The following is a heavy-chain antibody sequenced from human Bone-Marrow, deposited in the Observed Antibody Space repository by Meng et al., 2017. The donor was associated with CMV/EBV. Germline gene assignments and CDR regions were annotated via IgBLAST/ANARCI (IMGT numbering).Heavy chain of an antibody. CDR3: ARGPSKYYYGSGSYYTNWFDP. V-gene: IGHV3-30*04. CDR2: ISYDGSNK. D-gene: IGHD3-10*01. J-gene: IGHJ5*02. Sequence: GESLKISCAASRFTFSSYAMHWVRQAPGKGLEWVAVISYDGSNKYYADSVKGRFTISRGNSKNTLYLQMNSLRAEDTAVYYCARGPSKYYYGSGSYYTNWFDPWGQGTLVTVSS. CDR1: RFTFSSYA.